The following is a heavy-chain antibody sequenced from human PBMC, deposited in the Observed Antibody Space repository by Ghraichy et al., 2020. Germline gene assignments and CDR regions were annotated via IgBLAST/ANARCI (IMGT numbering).Heavy chain of an antibody. CDR1: GGSFSKYY. CDR2: VSHSGNT. J-gene: IGHJ4*02. CDR3: ARWTFGDYGKTQY. Sequence: SETLSLTCAVYGGSFSKYYWSWIGQPQGKGLEWIGVVSHSGNTTYNPSLASRVTVSVDTSKNQLSLKLNSVTASDTAVYFCARWTFGDYGKTQYWGQGTLVSVSS. V-gene: IGHV4-34*01. D-gene: IGHD4-17*01.